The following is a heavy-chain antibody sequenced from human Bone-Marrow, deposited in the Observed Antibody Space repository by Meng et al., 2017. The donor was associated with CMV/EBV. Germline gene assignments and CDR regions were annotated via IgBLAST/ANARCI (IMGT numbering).Heavy chain of an antibody. CDR2: ISAYNGNT. V-gene: IGHV1-18*01. D-gene: IGHD1-7*01. Sequence: ASVKDICKASGDTITSYGNSWVRQAPGQGLEWMGWISAYNGNTNYAQKLQGRVTMTTDTSTSTAYMELRSLRSDDTAVYYCARDSRGRTTRYYYGMDFWGQGTTVTVSS. CDR1: GDTITSYG. CDR3: ARDSRGRTTRYYYGMDF. J-gene: IGHJ6*02.